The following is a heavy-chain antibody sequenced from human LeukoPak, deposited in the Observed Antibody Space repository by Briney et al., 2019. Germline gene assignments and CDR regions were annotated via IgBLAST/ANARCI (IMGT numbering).Heavy chain of an antibody. J-gene: IGHJ4*02. CDR1: GFTVSSNY. CDR3: AKFLRIAASGHFDY. CDR2: IYSGGST. D-gene: IGHD6-13*01. Sequence: GGSLRLSCAASGFTVSSNYMSWVRQAPGKGLEWVSVIYSGGSTYHADSVKGRFTISRDNSKNTLYLQMNSLRAEDTAVYYCAKFLRIAASGHFDYWGLGSLVTVSS. V-gene: IGHV3-53*01.